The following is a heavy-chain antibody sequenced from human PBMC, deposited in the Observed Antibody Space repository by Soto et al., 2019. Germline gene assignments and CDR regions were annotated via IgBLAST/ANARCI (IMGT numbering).Heavy chain of an antibody. Sequence: SETLSLTCAVYGGSFSGYYWSWIRQPPGKGLEWIGEINHSGSTNYNPSLKSRVTISVDTSKNQFSLKLSSVTAADTAVYYCARGGFTGGYCSSTSCPRPPVTRFDYWGQGTLVTVSS. CDR1: GGSFSGYY. CDR2: INHSGST. D-gene: IGHD2-2*03. J-gene: IGHJ4*02. CDR3: ARGGFTGGYCSSTSCPRPPVTRFDY. V-gene: IGHV4-34*01.